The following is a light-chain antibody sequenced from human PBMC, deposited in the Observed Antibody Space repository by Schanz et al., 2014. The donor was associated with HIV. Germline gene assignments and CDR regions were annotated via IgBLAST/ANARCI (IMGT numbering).Light chain of an antibody. J-gene: IGLJ2*01. Sequence: QSALTQPASVSGSPGQSISISCTGTSGDVGSYNYVSWYQQHPGKAPKLMIYDVSNRPSGVSSRFSGSKSGNTASLTVSGLQAEDEADYYCCSYAVGNTVIFGGGTKLTVL. V-gene: IGLV2-14*03. CDR3: CSYAVGNTVI. CDR2: DVS. CDR1: SGDVGSYNY.